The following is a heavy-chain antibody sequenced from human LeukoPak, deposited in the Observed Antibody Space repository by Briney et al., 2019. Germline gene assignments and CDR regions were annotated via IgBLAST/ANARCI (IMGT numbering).Heavy chain of an antibody. J-gene: IGHJ4*02. D-gene: IGHD6-25*01. CDR1: GFTFSYAR. CDR3: AKDEAMYSSGPLEY. CDR2: ISSDGSNG. V-gene: IGHV3-30*18. Sequence: HPGGSLRLSCAASGFTFSYARMSWVRQAPGKGLEWVAMISSDGSNGYYGDSVRGRFTISRDTSKSTLYLQMDSLRGEDTAVYYCAKDEAMYSSGPLEYWGQGTLVTVSS.